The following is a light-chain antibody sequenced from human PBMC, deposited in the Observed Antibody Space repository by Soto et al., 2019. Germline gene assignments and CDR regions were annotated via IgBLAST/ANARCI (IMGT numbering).Light chain of an antibody. CDR1: QDISNY. CDR3: QQYDNWPPPIT. J-gene: IGKJ5*01. V-gene: IGKV1-33*01. Sequence: DIQMTQSPSSLSASVGDRVTITCQASQDISNYLNWYQQKPGKAPKLLIYDASNLETGVPSRFSGSGSGTDFTFTISSLQPEDIATYYCQQYDNWPPPITFGQGTRLEIK. CDR2: DAS.